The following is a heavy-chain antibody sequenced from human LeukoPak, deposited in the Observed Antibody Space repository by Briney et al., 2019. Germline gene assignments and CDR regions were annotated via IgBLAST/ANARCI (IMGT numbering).Heavy chain of an antibody. J-gene: IGHJ4*02. V-gene: IGHV7-4-1*02. CDR1: GYTFTSYD. CDR3: ARAFQSLGGLSLPDY. D-gene: IGHD3-16*02. CDR2: IHPSTGNP. Sequence: ASVKVSCKASGYTFTSYDINWVRQAPGQGLEWMGWIHPSTGNPTYAQGFTGRFVFSLDTSVSTTYLQISSLKAEDTAVYFCARAFQSLGGLSLPDYWGQGTLVTVSS.